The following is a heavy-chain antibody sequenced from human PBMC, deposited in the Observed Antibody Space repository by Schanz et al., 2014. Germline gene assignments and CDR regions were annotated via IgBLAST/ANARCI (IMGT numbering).Heavy chain of an antibody. CDR1: GGTFSSDT. V-gene: IGHV1-69*04. D-gene: IGHD4-17*01. Sequence: QVQLVQSGPEVEKPGSSVKVSCKASGGTFSSDTFSWVRQAPGQGLEWMGRIVPIAGITNYAQRFQGRVTITRDTSASTAYMELSSLRSEDTAVYYCARGYGDSPTDFWGQGTLVTVSS. CDR3: ARGYGDSPTDF. J-gene: IGHJ4*02. CDR2: IVPIAGIT.